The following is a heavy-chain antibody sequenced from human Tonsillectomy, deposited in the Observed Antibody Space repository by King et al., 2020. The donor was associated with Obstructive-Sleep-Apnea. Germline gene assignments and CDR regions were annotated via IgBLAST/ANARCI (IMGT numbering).Heavy chain of an antibody. CDR1: GFSFSSYW. D-gene: IGHD2-2*01. Sequence: VQLVESGGGLVQPGGSLRLSCAASGFSFSSYWMSWVRLAPGKGLEWVANIKQDGSEKYYVDSVKCRFTISRDNAQNSLYLQMNSLSADDTVVYYCARGGDIVVVTTAMRSWYFDLWGRGTLVTVSS. V-gene: IGHV3-7*01. CDR3: ARGGDIVVVTTAMRSWYFDL. CDR2: IKQDGSEK. J-gene: IGHJ2*01.